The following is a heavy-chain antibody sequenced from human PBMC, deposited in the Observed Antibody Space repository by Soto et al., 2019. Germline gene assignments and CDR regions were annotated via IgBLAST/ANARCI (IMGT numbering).Heavy chain of an antibody. D-gene: IGHD6-13*01. CDR1: GFTFSDTE. Sequence: EVQLVESGGGLVEPGGSLRLSCAASGFTFSDTEMNWVRQAPGKGLEWVGRIKTKVNGGTADYASPVTGRFAISRDDSKNTLYLQMSSLKTEDTAVYYCTTLSWYTNYYFDHWGQGTLVTVSS. CDR3: TTLSWYTNYYFDH. J-gene: IGHJ4*02. CDR2: IKTKVNGGTA. V-gene: IGHV3-15*01.